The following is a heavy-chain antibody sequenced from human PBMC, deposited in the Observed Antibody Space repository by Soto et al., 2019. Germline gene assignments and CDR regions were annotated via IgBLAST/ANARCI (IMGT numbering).Heavy chain of an antibody. CDR1: GFTFTTYA. CDR3: AKPSYVWFGEFYGIDV. CDR2: ISYDGSYR. Sequence: QVQLVESGGGVVQPGTSLRLSCVASGFTFTTYAMHWVRQAPGKGLEWVADISYDGSYRHYADSLKGRFTVSRDNSKNTLYLQMNSLRAEDTAVYYCAKPSYVWFGEFYGIDVWGQGTTVTVS. D-gene: IGHD3-10*01. J-gene: IGHJ6*02. V-gene: IGHV3-30*18.